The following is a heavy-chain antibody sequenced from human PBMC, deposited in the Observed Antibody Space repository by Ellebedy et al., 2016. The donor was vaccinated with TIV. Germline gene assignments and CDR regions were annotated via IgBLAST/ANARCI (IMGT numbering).Heavy chain of an antibody. J-gene: IGHJ4*02. Sequence: PGGSLRLSCAASGFTFSSYGMYWVRQTPGKGLEYVAFIWFDGSNEYYEDSVKGRFTISRDSSKNTLYLQMNSLRAEDTAVYYCTRDAAGNGGKLDYWGQGALVTVSS. CDR1: GFTFSSYG. D-gene: IGHD4-23*01. V-gene: IGHV3-33*07. CDR2: IWFDGSNE. CDR3: TRDAAGNGGKLDY.